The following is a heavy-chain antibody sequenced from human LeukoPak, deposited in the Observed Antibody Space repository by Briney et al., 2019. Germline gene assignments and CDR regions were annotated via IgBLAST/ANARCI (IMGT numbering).Heavy chain of an antibody. CDR1: GYSFTSYW. CDR2: IYPGDSDT. D-gene: IGHD3-10*01. J-gene: IGHJ3*02. Sequence: GESLQSSCKGSGYSFTSYWIGWGRPMPGKGMEWMGIIYPGDSDTRYSASFQGQVTISADKSISTAYLQWSSLKASDTAMYYCATPGHYGSGSYYSALDIWGQGTMVTVSS. CDR3: ATPGHYGSGSYYSALDI. V-gene: IGHV5-51*01.